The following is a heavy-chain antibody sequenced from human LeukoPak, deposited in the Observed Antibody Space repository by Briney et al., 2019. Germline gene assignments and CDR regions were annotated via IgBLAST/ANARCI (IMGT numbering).Heavy chain of an antibody. D-gene: IGHD3-10*01. V-gene: IGHV4-30-4*08. Sequence: LRLSCAASGFTVSSNYMSWIRQPPGKGLEWIGYIYYSGSTYYNPSLKSRVTISVDTSKNQFSLKLSSVTAADTAVYYCARDSSDMVRGVINYYYYYMDVWGKGTTVTVSS. J-gene: IGHJ6*03. CDR1: GFTVSSNY. CDR2: IYYSGST. CDR3: ARDSSDMVRGVINYYYYYMDV.